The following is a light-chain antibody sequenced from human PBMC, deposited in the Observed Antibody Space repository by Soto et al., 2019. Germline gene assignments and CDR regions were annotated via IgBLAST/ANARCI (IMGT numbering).Light chain of an antibody. J-gene: IGKJ5*01. CDR2: GAS. CDR1: QSVSSY. Sequence: EIVLTQSPDTVSLSTGERATLSCRAVQSVSSYLAWYQQKPGQAPRLLIYGASSRATGIPDRFSGSGSGTDFTLTTSRLEPEDFAVYYCQQYGSSPTFGQGTRLEIK. V-gene: IGKV3-20*01. CDR3: QQYGSSPT.